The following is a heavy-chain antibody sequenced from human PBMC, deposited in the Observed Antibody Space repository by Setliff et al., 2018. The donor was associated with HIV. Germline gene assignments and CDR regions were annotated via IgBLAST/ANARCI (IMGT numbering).Heavy chain of an antibody. Sequence: PSETLSLTCAVSGGTFSLHYYTWIRQSPLRGLEWIGEINHSGSTNYNPSLKSRVTISLNTSKKQFSLKLNSVTAADTAVYYCARRAYCGGDCDAFDFWGQGTMVTVSS. CDR1: GGTFSLHY. V-gene: IGHV4-34*01. D-gene: IGHD2-21*02. CDR3: ARRAYCGGDCDAFDF. J-gene: IGHJ3*01. CDR2: INHSGST.